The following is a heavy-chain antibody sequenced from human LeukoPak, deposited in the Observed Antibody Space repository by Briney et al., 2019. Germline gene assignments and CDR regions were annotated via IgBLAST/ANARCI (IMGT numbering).Heavy chain of an antibody. CDR2: ISGSGGST. D-gene: IGHD3-10*01. V-gene: IGHV3-23*01. CDR3: AKVYGSGSYYNVVAGDMYNWFDP. Sequence: GGSLRLSCAASGFTFSSYGMSWVRQAPGKGLEWVSAISGSGGSTYYADSVKGRFTISRDNSKNTLYLQMNSLRAEDTAVYYCAKVYGSGSYYNVVAGDMYNWFDPWGQGTLVTVSS. CDR1: GFTFSSYG. J-gene: IGHJ5*02.